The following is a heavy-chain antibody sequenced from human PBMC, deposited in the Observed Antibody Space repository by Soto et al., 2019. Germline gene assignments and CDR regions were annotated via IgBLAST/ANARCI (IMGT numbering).Heavy chain of an antibody. Sequence: SVKVSCKASGGTFSSYAISWVRQAPGQGLEWMGGIIPIFGTANYAQKFQGRVTITADESTSTACMELSSLRSEDTAVYYCARSPRYYDFWSGSYNWFDPWGQGTLVTVSS. CDR3: ARSPRYYDFWSGSYNWFDP. CDR1: GGTFSSYA. J-gene: IGHJ5*02. CDR2: IIPIFGTA. D-gene: IGHD3-3*01. V-gene: IGHV1-69*13.